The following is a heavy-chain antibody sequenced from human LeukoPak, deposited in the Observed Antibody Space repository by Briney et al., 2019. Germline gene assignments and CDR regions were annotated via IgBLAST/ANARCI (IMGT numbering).Heavy chain of an antibody. V-gene: IGHV3-7*05. J-gene: IGHJ4*02. CDR3: ATWSNAWEFDY. D-gene: IGHD1-26*01. Sequence: GGSLRLSCAASGFTFSSSWMTWVRQAPGKGLEWVAHIDEDGSDKYYVDSVTGRFSISRDNTKNSLYLQMSSLRAEDTAVYYCATWSNAWEFDYWGQGTLVSVSS. CDR1: GFTFSSSW. CDR2: IDEDGSDK.